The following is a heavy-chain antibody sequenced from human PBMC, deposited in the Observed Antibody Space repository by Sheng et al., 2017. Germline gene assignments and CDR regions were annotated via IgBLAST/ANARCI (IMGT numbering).Heavy chain of an antibody. Sequence: EVQLVESGGGLVQPGGSLRLSCAATGFTFSSYEMNWVRQAPGKGLEWVAHIRTGSYTIYYADSVKGRFTISRDNAKSSLYLQMNSLRSEDTAVYYCARDLITSGQRGSLIVWGQGTMVTVSS. CDR3: ARDLITSGQRGSLIV. J-gene: IGHJ3*01. V-gene: IGHV3-48*03. CDR2: IRTGSYTI. D-gene: IGHD3-22*01. CDR1: GFTFSSYE.